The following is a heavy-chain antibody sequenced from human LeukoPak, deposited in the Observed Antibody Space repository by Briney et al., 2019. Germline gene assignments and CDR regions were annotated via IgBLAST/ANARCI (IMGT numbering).Heavy chain of an antibody. J-gene: IGHJ6*03. V-gene: IGHV3-30*02. D-gene: IGHD6-19*01. Sequence: GGSLRLSCAASGFTFSSYGMHWVRQAPGKGLEWVAFIRYDGSNKYYADSVKGRFTISRDNSKNTLYLQKNSLRAEDTAVYYCAKDIAGYSSGWYLDYMDVWGKGTTVTISS. CDR1: GFTFSSYG. CDR3: AKDIAGYSSGWYLDYMDV. CDR2: IRYDGSNK.